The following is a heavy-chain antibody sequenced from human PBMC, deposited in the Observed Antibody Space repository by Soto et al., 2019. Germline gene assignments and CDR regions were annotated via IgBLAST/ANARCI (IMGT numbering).Heavy chain of an antibody. J-gene: IGHJ6*02. CDR3: ARRIVGATSACSPYYYYYGMVV. D-gene: IGHD1-26*01. CDR1: GGTFSSYA. V-gene: IGHV1-69*13. Sequence: GASVKVSCKASGGTFSSYAISWVRQAPGQGLEWMGGIIPIFGTANYAQKFQGRVTITADESTSTAYMELSSLRSEDTAVYYCARRIVGATSACSPYYYYYGMVVWGPGPTVNVSS. CDR2: IIPIFGTA.